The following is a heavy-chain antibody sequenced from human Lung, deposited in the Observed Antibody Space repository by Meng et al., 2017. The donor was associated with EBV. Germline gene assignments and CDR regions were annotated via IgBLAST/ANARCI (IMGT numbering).Heavy chain of an antibody. CDR1: GGSISGNNYF. V-gene: IGHV4-39*07. CDR2: MSYSGAT. Sequence: HVRWSGPGLVKPWQTLSLTCTVSGGSISGNNYFWGWIRQPPGTGLEWIGGMSYSGATFYNPSLKSRVTISVEPSKNQFSLNLTSVTAADTAIYYCARPYDSTGYFSRWGQGALVTVSS. J-gene: IGHJ4*02. CDR3: ARPYDSTGYFSR. D-gene: IGHD3-22*01.